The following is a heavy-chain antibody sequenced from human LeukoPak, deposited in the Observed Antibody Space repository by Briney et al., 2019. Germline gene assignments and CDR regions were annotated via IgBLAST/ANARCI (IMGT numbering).Heavy chain of an antibody. V-gene: IGHV4-61*02. J-gene: IGHJ4*02. CDR2: IYTSGST. Sequence: SETLSLTCTVSGGSISSGSYYWSWIRQPAGKGLEWIGRIYTSGSTNYNPSLKSRVTISVDTSKNQFSLKLSSVTAADTAVYYCARGTVLLDSPYYFDYWGQGTPVTVSS. D-gene: IGHD3-22*01. CDR1: GGSISSGSYY. CDR3: ARGTVLLDSPYYFDY.